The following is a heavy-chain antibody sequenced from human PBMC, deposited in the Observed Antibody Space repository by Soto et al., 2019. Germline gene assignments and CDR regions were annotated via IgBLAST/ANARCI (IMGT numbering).Heavy chain of an antibody. J-gene: IGHJ4*02. V-gene: IGHV4-59*02. CDR1: GGSVSVYY. CDR3: ARGVGSSPPQY. D-gene: IGHD1-26*01. CDR2: IYASGSP. Sequence: SETLSLTCTISGGSVSVYYWSWIRQSTGQGLEWIGYIYASGSPYYNPSLRIRVTISADTSKNQISLKLTSPAAADTAVYCCARGVGSSPPQYWGRGTLVTVSS.